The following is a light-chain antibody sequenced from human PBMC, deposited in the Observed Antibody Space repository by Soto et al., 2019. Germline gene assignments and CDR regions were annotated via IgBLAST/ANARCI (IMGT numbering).Light chain of an antibody. CDR3: QQYYTTPWT. CDR2: WAS. Sequence: DIVMTQSPDSLAVSLGERATINCKSSQSVLYSSNNKNYLAWYQQKPGQPPKALIYWASTRESGVPDRFSGSGSGTDFTLTISSLQAEAVAVYDCQQYYTTPWTFGQGTKVEIK. V-gene: IGKV4-1*01. J-gene: IGKJ1*01. CDR1: QSVLYSSNNKNY.